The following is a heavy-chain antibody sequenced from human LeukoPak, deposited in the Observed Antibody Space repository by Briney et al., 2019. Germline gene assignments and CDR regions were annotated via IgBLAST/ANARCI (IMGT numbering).Heavy chain of an antibody. D-gene: IGHD3-3*01. CDR3: ARAQRQDRNTVLGLLISSWFDP. CDR2: IYQSRTT. J-gene: IGHJ5*02. V-gene: IGHV4-59*01. CDR1: GDSINSFH. Sequence: ASETLSLTCTVSGDSINSFHWSWIRQSPGKGLEWIGNIYQSRTTDYNSILRSRVIISADTSKNQLSLKLRSVTATDTAIYYCARAQRQDRNTVLGLLISSWFDPWGQGSLVTVSS.